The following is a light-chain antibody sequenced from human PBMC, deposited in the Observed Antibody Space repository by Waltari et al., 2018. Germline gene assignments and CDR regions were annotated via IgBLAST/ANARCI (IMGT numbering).Light chain of an antibody. V-gene: IGLV3-19*01. J-gene: IGLJ1*01. CDR2: CKN. CDR3: NSRDSSCNQYG. Sequence: SSELTQDPAVSVALGQTVRITCQGDSLRSNFASWYQLKPGQAPLPVIYCKNKPPSGIPDRFSGSRSGDTASLSITGAQAEDEADYYCNSRDSSCNQYGFGTGTKVTGL. CDR1: SLRSNF.